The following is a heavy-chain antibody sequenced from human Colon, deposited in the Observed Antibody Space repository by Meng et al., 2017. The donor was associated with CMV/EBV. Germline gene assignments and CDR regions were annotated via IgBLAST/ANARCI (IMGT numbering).Heavy chain of an antibody. D-gene: IGHD5-24*01. CDR2: IRSKANSYAT. CDR3: TSNRDGYNLADY. V-gene: IGHV3-73*01. CDR1: GFTFSSYW. Sequence: GGSLRLSCAASGFTFSSYWMSWVRQASGKGLEWVGRIRSKANSYATAYAASVKGRFTISRDDSKNTAYLQMNSLKTEDTAVYYCTSNRDGYNLADYWGQGTLVTVSS. J-gene: IGHJ4*02.